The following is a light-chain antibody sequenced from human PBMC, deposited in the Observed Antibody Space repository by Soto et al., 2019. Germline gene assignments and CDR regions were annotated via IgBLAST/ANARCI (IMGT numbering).Light chain of an antibody. J-gene: IGKJ1*01. CDR2: KAS. CDR3: QQYNDNWT. CDR1: QSISSW. V-gene: IGKV1-5*03. Sequence: DIQMTQSPSTLSASVGDRVTITCRASQSISSWLAWYQQKPGTAPNLLIYKASTLQSGVPSRSSGSGSGTEFTLTISSLQPDDSATYYCQQYNDNWTFGQGTKV.